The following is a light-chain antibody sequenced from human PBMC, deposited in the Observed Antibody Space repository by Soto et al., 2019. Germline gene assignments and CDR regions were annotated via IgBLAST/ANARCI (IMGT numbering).Light chain of an antibody. Sequence: EIVLTQSPGTLSLSPGERATLSCRASQSVSSSYLAWYQQKPGQAPRLLIYGASSRPTGIPDRFSGSGSGKDFTLTISRLEPEDFAGYYCQQYGSSPYTFGQETKLEIK. CDR2: GAS. CDR1: QSVSSSY. CDR3: QQYGSSPYT. J-gene: IGKJ2*01. V-gene: IGKV3-20*01.